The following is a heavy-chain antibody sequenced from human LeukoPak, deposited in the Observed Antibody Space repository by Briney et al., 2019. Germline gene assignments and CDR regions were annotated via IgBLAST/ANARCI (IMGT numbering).Heavy chain of an antibody. J-gene: IGHJ6*03. CDR3: ARVPSYYDFWSGYPPSYYYYYMDV. Sequence: SETLSLTCTVSGGSISSGSYYWSWIRQPAGKGLEWIGRIYTSGSTNYNPSLKSRVTISVDTSKNQFSLKLSSVTAADTAVYYCARVPSYYDFWSGYPPSYYYYYMDVWGKGTTVTVSS. V-gene: IGHV4-61*02. CDR2: IYTSGST. D-gene: IGHD3-3*01. CDR1: GGSISSGSYY.